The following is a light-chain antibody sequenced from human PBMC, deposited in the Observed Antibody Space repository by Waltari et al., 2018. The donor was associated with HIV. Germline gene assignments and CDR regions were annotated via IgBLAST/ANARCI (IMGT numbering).Light chain of an antibody. J-gene: IGLJ3*02. V-gene: IGLV1-47*01. CDR2: QNN. CDR1: SSNIGGNY. Sequence: QSVLTQPPSASETPGQRVTISCSGSSSNIGGNYVYWYQHPPGTAPKLLTFQNNQLPSGVADLVSGSTAGASSFLVISGLRSEDEAYYYCAAWDDRLSGWVFGGGTKLTVL. CDR3: AAWDDRLSGWV.